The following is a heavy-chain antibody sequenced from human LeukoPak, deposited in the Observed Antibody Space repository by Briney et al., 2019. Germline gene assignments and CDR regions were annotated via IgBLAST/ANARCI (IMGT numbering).Heavy chain of an antibody. CDR2: INGGGSGT. CDR1: GFTFSNNA. CDR3: AKDGDFWSGSYTGIDT. Sequence: GGSLRLPCAAYGFTFSNNAMHWDRQAPGKGREWVSTINGGGSGTFYADSVKGRFTISRENSNNTVYLQMNSLRSDDTAIYYCAKDGDFWSGSYTGIDTWGQGTLITVSS. D-gene: IGHD3-3*01. J-gene: IGHJ4*02. V-gene: IGHV3-23*01.